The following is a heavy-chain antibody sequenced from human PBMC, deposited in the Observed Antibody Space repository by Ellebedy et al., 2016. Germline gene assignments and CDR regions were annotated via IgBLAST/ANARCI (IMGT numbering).Heavy chain of an antibody. J-gene: IGHJ5*02. Sequence: SVKVSXXASGGTFSSYAITWVRQAPGQGLEWMGGIIPIFGTANYAQKFQGRVTITADKSTSTAYLELSSLRSEGTAVYYCARDSQPDYGDYVGVWFDPWGQGTLVTVSS. CDR2: IIPIFGTA. CDR1: GGTFSSYA. D-gene: IGHD4-17*01. V-gene: IGHV1-69*06. CDR3: ARDSQPDYGDYVGVWFDP.